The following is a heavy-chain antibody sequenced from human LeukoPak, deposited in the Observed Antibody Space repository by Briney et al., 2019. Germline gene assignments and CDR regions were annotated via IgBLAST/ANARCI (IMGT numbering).Heavy chain of an antibody. Sequence: GGSLRLSCAASGFTFSSYGMSWVRQAPGKGLEWVSAISGSGGSTYYADSVRGRFTISRDNSKNTLYLQMNSLRAEDTAVYYCAKPLGYCSSTSCYGNDYWGQGTLVTVSS. D-gene: IGHD2-2*01. J-gene: IGHJ4*02. V-gene: IGHV3-23*01. CDR1: GFTFSSYG. CDR2: ISGSGGST. CDR3: AKPLGYCSSTSCYGNDY.